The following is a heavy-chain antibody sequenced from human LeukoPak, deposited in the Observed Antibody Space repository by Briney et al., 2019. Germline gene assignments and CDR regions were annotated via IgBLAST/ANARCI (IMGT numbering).Heavy chain of an antibody. CDR2: INPNIGGT. D-gene: IGHD1-26*01. CDR3: ARPRVGANPFDY. CDR1: GYTFTGFY. J-gene: IGHJ4*02. V-gene: IGHV1-2*02. Sequence: GASVKVSCKASGYTFTGFYIHWVRQAPGQGPEWMGWINPNIGGTNYAQKFRGRVSLTRDTSTSTAYMELNSLRSEDTAVYYCARPRVGANPFDYWGQGTLVTVSS.